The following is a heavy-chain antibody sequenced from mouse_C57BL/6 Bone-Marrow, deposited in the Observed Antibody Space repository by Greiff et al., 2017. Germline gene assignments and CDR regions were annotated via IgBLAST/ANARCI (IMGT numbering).Heavy chain of an antibody. V-gene: IGHV5-4*01. Sequence: EVKVEESGGGLVKPGGSLKLSCAASGFTFSSYAMSWVRQTPEKRLEWVATISDGGSYTYYPDNVKGRFTISRDNAKNNLYLQMSHLKSEDTAMYYCARDWDPYWYFDVWGTGTTVTVSS. CDR3: ARDWDPYWYFDV. J-gene: IGHJ1*03. CDR1: GFTFSSYA. CDR2: ISDGGSYT. D-gene: IGHD4-1*01.